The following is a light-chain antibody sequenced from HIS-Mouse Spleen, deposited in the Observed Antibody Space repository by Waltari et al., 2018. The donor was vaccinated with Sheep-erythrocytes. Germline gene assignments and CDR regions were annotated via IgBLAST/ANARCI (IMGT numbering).Light chain of an antibody. CDR2: DVS. Sequence: QSALTQPRSVSGSPGQSVTISCTGTSSDVGGYNYVSWYQQHPGKAPKLMIYDVSKRPSGVPDRFSGSKSGNPASLTIAGLQAGDEADYYCCSYAGSYNHVFATGTKVTVL. CDR1: SSDVGGYNY. J-gene: IGLJ1*01. CDR3: CSYAGSYNHV. V-gene: IGLV2-11*01.